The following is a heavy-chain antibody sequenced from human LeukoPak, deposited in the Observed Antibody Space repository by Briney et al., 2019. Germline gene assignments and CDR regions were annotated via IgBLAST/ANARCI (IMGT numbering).Heavy chain of an antibody. CDR2: VSYSGST. D-gene: IGHD1-26*01. V-gene: IGHV4-59*01. Sequence: SETLFLTCTVSGGSISPFYWSWIRQPPGKGLEWIGYVSYSGSTNYNPSLRSRVTISVDTSKNHFSLKLSSVTAADTAVYYCARGHVIQSTTRWFDPWGRGTLVTVSS. CDR3: ARGHVIQSTTRWFDP. J-gene: IGHJ5*02. CDR1: GGSISPFY.